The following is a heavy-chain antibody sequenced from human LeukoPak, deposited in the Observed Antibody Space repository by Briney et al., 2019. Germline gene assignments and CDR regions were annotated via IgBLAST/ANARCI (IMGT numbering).Heavy chain of an antibody. CDR2: INPNSGGT. D-gene: IGHD3-10*01. CDR3: ARAMVRGVIRFDP. J-gene: IGHJ5*02. V-gene: IGHV1-2*02. CDR1: GYTFTSYG. Sequence: ASVKVSCKASGYTFTSYGISWVRQAPGQGLEWMGWINPNSGGTNYAQKFQGRVTMTRDTSISTAYMELSRLRSDDTAVYYCARAMVRGVIRFDPWGQGTLVTVSS.